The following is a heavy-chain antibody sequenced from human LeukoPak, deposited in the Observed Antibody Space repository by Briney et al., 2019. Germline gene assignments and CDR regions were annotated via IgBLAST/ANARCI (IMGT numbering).Heavy chain of an antibody. D-gene: IGHD3-9*01. CDR2: VSSSGETT. V-gene: IGHV3-23*01. CDR1: GFSFSTYG. Sequence: QTGGSLRLSCAGSGFSFSTYGMTWVRQAPGKGLEWVSSVSSSGETTYYADSVKGRFTISRDNSKSTLYLQMNSLRAEDTAVYHCAKDLRLRYFTYWGQGTLVTVSS. CDR3: AKDLRLRYFTY. J-gene: IGHJ4*02.